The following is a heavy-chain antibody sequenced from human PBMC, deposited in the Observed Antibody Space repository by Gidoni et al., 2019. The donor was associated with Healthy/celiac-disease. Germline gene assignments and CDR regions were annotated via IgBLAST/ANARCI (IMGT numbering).Heavy chain of an antibody. D-gene: IGHD3-9*01. Sequence: KPSETLSLTCTVYGGPISSSSYYWGWIRQPPGKGLAWIGSIYYSGSTYYNPSLKSRVTISVDTSKNQFSLKLSSVTAADTAVYYCARQGLRYFGFDLWGRGTLVTVSS. CDR1: GGPISSSSYY. CDR2: IYYSGST. J-gene: IGHJ2*01. V-gene: IGHV4-39*01. CDR3: ARQGLRYFGFDL.